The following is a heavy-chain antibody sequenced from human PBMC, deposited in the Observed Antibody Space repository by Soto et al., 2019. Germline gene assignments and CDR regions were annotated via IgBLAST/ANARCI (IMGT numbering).Heavy chain of an antibody. CDR1: GDSISNGGYY. Sequence: SETLSLTCTVSGDSISNGGYYRGWIRQHPGKGLEWIGYIYYSGSTDYNPSLKSRVTISVDTSKNQFSLKLSSVTAADTAVYFCARAWSMGYFDYWGQGTLVTVSS. CDR2: IYYSGST. J-gene: IGHJ4*02. V-gene: IGHV4-31*02. D-gene: IGHD2-8*01. CDR3: ARAWSMGYFDY.